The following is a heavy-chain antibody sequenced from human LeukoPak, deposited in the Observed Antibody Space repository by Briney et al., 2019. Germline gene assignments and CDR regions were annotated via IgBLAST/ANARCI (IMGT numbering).Heavy chain of an antibody. CDR2: ISYDGSNK. J-gene: IGHJ4*02. CDR3: ARDDFDCSGGSCYSPWVDY. V-gene: IGHV3-30-3*01. D-gene: IGHD2-15*01. CDR1: GFTFSSYA. Sequence: PGRSLRLSCAASGFTFSSYAMHWVRQAPGKGLEWVAVISYDGSNKYYADSVKGRFTISRDNSKNTLYLQMNSLRAEDTAVYYCARDDFDCSGGSCYSPWVDYWGQGTLVTVSS.